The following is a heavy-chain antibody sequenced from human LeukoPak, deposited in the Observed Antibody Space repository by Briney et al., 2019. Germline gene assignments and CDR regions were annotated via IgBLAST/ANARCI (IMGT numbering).Heavy chain of an antibody. Sequence: GGSLRLSCAVSGITLSNYGMSWVRQAPGKGLEWVAGISDSGGRTKYADSVKGRFTISRDNSKNTLYLQMNSLRAEDTAVYYCAKDFYSAYYYGTGMDYWGQGTLVTVSS. CDR1: GITLSNYG. V-gene: IGHV3-23*01. D-gene: IGHD3-10*01. CDR3: AKDFYSAYYYGTGMDY. CDR2: ISDSGGRT. J-gene: IGHJ4*02.